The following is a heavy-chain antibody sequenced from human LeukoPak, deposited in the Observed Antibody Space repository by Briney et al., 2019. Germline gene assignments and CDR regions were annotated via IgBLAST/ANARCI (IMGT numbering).Heavy chain of an antibody. CDR1: GFTFSSYW. CDR2: INSDGSGT. Sequence: GGSLRLSCAASGFTFSSYWMHWVRQAPGKGLVWVSRINSDGSGTIYADSVQGRFTISRDNAKNTLYLQMNSLRAEDTAVYYCACDRDYYDSSGYYNYWGQGTLVTVSS. J-gene: IGHJ4*02. D-gene: IGHD3-22*01. CDR3: ACDRDYYDSSGYYNY. V-gene: IGHV3-74*01.